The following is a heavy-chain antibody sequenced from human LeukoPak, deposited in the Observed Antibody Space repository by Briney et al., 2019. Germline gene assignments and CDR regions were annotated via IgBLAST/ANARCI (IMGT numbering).Heavy chain of an antibody. D-gene: IGHD2-2*01. V-gene: IGHV4-34*01. CDR3: AREWYCSSTSCYPVVASDP. CDR2: INHSGST. CDR1: GGSFSGYY. Sequence: PSETLSLTCAVYGGSFSGYYWSWIRQPPGKGLEWIGEINHSGSTNYNPSLKSRVTISVDTSKNQFSLKLSSVTAADTAVYYCAREWYCSSTSCYPVVASDPWGQGTLVTVSP. J-gene: IGHJ5*02.